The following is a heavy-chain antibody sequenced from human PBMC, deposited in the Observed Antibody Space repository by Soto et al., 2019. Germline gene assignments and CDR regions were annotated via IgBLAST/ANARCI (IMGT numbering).Heavy chain of an antibody. D-gene: IGHD6-13*01. J-gene: IGHJ5*02. CDR2: TYYRSKWYN. V-gene: IGHV6-1*01. Sequence: SENLFLPYAISGDSVSSKSAAWNRIRQSPSRGLEWLVRTYYRSKWYNDYAVSVKSRITINPDTSKNQFSLQLSSVTPEDTAVYYCARGYSSSWYALSWFDPWGQGTLVTVSS. CDR3: ARGYSSSWYALSWFDP. CDR1: GDSVSSKSAA.